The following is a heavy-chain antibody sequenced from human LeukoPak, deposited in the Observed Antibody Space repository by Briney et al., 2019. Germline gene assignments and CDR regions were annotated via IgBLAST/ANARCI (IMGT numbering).Heavy chain of an antibody. V-gene: IGHV4-39*07. CDR1: GVSISSSNSY. Sequence: SETLSLTCTVSGVSISSSNSYWAWIRQPPGKGLEWIGTFNPSGNTYYNPSLKSRITISVDTSKNQFSLKLSSVTAADTAVYYCAAEFSAYDPFDSWGQGTLVTVSS. D-gene: IGHD3-3*01. CDR3: AAEFSAYDPFDS. J-gene: IGHJ4*02. CDR2: FNPSGNT.